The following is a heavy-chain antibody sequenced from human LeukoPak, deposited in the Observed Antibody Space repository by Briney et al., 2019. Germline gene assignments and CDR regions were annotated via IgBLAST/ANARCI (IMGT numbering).Heavy chain of an antibody. V-gene: IGHV4-39*01. CDR3: ARRSYGSGSYYPSFDY. Sequence: SETLSLTCTVSGGSISSSSYYWGWIRQPPGKGLEWIGSIYYSGSTYYNPSLKSRVTISVDTSKNQFSLKLSPVTAADTAVYYCARRSYGSGSYYPSFDYWGQGTLVTVSS. CDR1: GGSISSSSYY. J-gene: IGHJ4*02. D-gene: IGHD3-10*01. CDR2: IYYSGST.